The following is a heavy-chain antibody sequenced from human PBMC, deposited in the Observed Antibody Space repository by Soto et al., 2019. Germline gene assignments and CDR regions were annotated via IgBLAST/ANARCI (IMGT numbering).Heavy chain of an antibody. D-gene: IGHD3-22*01. CDR3: ASYDSSGYYPNDAFDI. Sequence: QVQLVQSGAEVKKPGSSVKVSCKASGGTFSSYAISWVRQAPGQGLERMGGIIPIFGTANYAQKFQGRVTITADESTSTAYMELSSLRSEDTAVYYCASYDSSGYYPNDAFDIWGQGTMVTVSS. V-gene: IGHV1-69*01. J-gene: IGHJ3*02. CDR1: GGTFSSYA. CDR2: IIPIFGTA.